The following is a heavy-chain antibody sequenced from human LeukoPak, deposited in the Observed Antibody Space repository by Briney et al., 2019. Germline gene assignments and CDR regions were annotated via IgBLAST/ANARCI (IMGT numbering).Heavy chain of an antibody. CDR2: IGAGGGAT. CDR3: AKGLAVATSSFDY. V-gene: IGHV3-23*01. J-gene: IGHJ4*02. D-gene: IGHD4-23*01. Sequence: GGSLRLSCAASGCTFSSYRMSWVRQAPGKGLEWVSTIGAGGGATYYADSVKGRFTFSTDSSKNTLYLQMNSLKAEDTAVYYCAKGLAVATSSFDYWGQGALVTVSS. CDR1: GCTFSSYR.